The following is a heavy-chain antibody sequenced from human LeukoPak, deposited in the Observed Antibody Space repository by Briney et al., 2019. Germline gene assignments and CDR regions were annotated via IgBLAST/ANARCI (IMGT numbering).Heavy chain of an antibody. V-gene: IGHV3-21*01. CDR3: AREGRIAVAGFDY. J-gene: IGHJ4*02. D-gene: IGHD6-19*01. CDR1: GFTFSSYS. CDR2: ISSSSSYI. Sequence: GGSLRLSCAASGFTFSSYSMNWVRQAPGKGLEWVSSISSSSSYIYYADSMKGRFTISRDNAKSSLYLQMNSLRAEDTAVYYCAREGRIAVAGFDYWGQGTLVTVSS.